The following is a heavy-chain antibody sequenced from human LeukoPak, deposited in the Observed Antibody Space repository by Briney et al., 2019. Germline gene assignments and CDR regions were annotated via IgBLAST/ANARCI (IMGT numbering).Heavy chain of an antibody. D-gene: IGHD2-2*01. V-gene: IGHV3-48*03. CDR2: ISSSGSTI. Sequence: GESLRLSCAASGFTFSSYEMNWVRQAPGKGLEWVSYISSSGSTIYYADSVKGRFTISRDNAKNSLYLQMNSLRAEDTAVYYCARRGWLGYCSSTSCPRWFDPWGQGTLVTVSS. CDR1: GFTFSSYE. J-gene: IGHJ5*02. CDR3: ARRGWLGYCSSTSCPRWFDP.